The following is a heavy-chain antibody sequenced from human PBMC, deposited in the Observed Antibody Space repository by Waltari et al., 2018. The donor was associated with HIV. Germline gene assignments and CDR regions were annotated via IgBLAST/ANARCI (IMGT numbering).Heavy chain of an antibody. J-gene: IGHJ3*02. CDR3: ARAQSHDAFDI. CDR2: ISGYSGYI. CDR1: RLPFSTSS. V-gene: IGHV3-21*01. Sequence: EVQLVESGGGLVKPGGSLRLSCAASRLPFSTSSINWVRQAPGKGLEWVSSISGYSGYIYYADSVKGRFAISRDNAKNSLYLQMNSLRAEDTAVYYCARAQSHDAFDIWGQGTMVTVSS.